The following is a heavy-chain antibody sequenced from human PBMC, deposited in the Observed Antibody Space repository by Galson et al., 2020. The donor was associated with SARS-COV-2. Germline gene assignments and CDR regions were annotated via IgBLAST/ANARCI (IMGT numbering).Heavy chain of an antibody. CDR1: GFTFSSCW. Sequence: TGGSLRLSCAASGFTFSSCWMHWVRQAPGKGLVWVSRINSDGSSTSYADSVKGRFTISRDNAKNTLYLQMNSLRAEDTAVYCCARVGTRSGWKYYFDYWGQGTLVTVSS. D-gene: IGHD6-19*01. CDR3: ARVGTRSGWKYYFDY. CDR2: INSDGSST. J-gene: IGHJ4*02. V-gene: IGHV3-74*01.